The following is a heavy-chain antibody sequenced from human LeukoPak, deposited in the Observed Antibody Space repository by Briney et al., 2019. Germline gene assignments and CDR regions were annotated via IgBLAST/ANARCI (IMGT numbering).Heavy chain of an antibody. V-gene: IGHV3-7*03. CDR3: ARGTLRYSSCYEY. CDR1: AFIFSGHW. J-gene: IGHJ4*02. Sequence: PGGSLRLSCEGSAFIFSGHWMNWVRQTPGKGLEWVASIKEDGSERQYVDSVKGRFSISRDNTKGSLFLQLNSLRAEDTAVYYCARGTLRYSSCYEYWGQGTPVTVSS. D-gene: IGHD6-19*01. CDR2: IKEDGSER.